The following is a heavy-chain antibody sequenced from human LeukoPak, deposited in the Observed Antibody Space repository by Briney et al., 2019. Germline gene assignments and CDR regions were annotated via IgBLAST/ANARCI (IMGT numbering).Heavy chain of an antibody. V-gene: IGHV4-59*01. Sequence: SETLSLTCTVSGGSISSYYWSWIRQPPGKGLEWIGYIYYSGSTNYNPSLKSRVTISVDTSKNQFSLKLSSVTAADTAVYYCARLGYGGNSVYFDYRGQGTLVTVSS. D-gene: IGHD4-23*01. CDR1: GGSISSYY. CDR3: ARLGYGGNSVYFDY. CDR2: IYYSGST. J-gene: IGHJ4*02.